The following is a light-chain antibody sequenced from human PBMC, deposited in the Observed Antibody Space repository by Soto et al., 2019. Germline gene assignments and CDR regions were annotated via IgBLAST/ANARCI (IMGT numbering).Light chain of an antibody. CDR2: DDS. V-gene: IGLV3-21*02. CDR3: QLWDTDSDHQV. CDR1: NIGVKS. Sequence: SYELTQPPSVSLAPGQTARITCGGRNIGVKSVHWYQQKPGQAPVLIVFDDSDRPSGIPGRFSGSNSGDMATLTISRVEAGDEADYYCQLWDTDSDHQVFGGGTKVTVL. J-gene: IGLJ3*02.